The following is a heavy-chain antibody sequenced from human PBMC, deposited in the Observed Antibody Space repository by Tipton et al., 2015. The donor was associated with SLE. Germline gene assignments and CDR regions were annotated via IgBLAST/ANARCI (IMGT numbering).Heavy chain of an antibody. J-gene: IGHJ5*02. Sequence: TLSLTCTVSGGSISSSSYYWGWIRQPPGKGLEWIGSIYYRGRTFYNLSLKSRVTISVDTSKNQFSLKLTSVTAADTAAYYCARRVGSNWYWALDPWGQGTLVTGSS. D-gene: IGHD6-13*01. CDR3: ARRVGSNWYWALDP. CDR2: IYYRGRT. CDR1: GGSISSSSYY. V-gene: IGHV4-39*07.